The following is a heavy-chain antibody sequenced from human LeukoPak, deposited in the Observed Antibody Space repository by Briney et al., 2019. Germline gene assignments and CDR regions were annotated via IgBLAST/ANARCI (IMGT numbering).Heavy chain of an antibody. CDR1: GSTFSSYA. CDR2: ISGSGGST. Sequence: GGSLRLSCAASGSTFSSYAMSWVRQAPGKGLEWVSAISGSGGSTYYADSVKGRFTISRDNSKNTPYLQMNSLRAEDTAVYYCAKSLLLWFGESGPGDYFDYWGQGTLVTVSS. CDR3: AKSLLLWFGESGPGDYFDY. V-gene: IGHV3-23*01. J-gene: IGHJ4*02. D-gene: IGHD3-10*01.